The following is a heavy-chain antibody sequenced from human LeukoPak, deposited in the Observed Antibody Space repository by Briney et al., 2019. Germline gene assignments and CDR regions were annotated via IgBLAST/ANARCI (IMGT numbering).Heavy chain of an antibody. J-gene: IGHJ3*02. V-gene: IGHV1-69*13. CDR3: ARDWVPTGDLDAFDI. CDR2: IIPIFGTA. Sequence: ASVKVSCKASGGTFSSYAISWVRQAPGQGLEWMGGIIPIFGTANYAQKFQGRVTITADESTSTAYMELSSLRSEDTAVYYCARDWVPTGDLDAFDIWGQGTMVTVSS. CDR1: GGTFSSYA. D-gene: IGHD7-27*01.